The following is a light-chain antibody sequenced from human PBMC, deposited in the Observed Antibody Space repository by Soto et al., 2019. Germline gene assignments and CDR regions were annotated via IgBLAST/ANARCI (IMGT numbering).Light chain of an antibody. CDR2: EVS. V-gene: IGLV2-8*01. J-gene: IGLJ3*02. CDR1: SSDVGGYNF. CDR3: CSFGGGNKVL. Sequence: QSDLTQPPSASGSPGHSVTISCTGTSSDVGGYNFVSWYQQHPGKVPKPMIYEVSKRPSGVPDRFSGSKSGNTASLTVSGLQAEDEADYYCCSFGGGNKVLFGGGTQLTVL.